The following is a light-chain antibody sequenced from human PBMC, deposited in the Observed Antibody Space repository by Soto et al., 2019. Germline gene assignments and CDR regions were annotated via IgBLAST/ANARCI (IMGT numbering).Light chain of an antibody. CDR3: QQFGSSVT. J-gene: IGKJ5*01. CDR2: RTS. Sequence: IVMTHSPATLSVSPGEIATLSFRASQSVSILLAWYQQKPGQAPRLLIYRTSTRATGIPDRFSGSGSGTDFTLTISRLEPEDFAVYYCQQFGSSVTFGQGTRLEIK. V-gene: IGKV3-20*01. CDR1: QSVSIL.